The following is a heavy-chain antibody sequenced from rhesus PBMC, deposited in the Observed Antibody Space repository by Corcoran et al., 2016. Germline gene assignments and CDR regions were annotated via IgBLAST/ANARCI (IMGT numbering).Heavy chain of an antibody. J-gene: IGHJ4*01. D-gene: IGHD3-16*01. CDR3: ARGVEYYYSGRYYYPFDY. Sequence: QLQLQESGPGLVKPSETLSVTCAVSGGSISIRFWSWIRQAPVKRLEWMWDIYCSGSCTNYNPSLKSRVTLTVDTSKNQCSLKRSSVTTADTAVYYCARGVEYYYSGRYYYPFDYWGQGVLVTGSS. CDR2: IYCSGSCT. CDR1: GGSISIRF. V-gene: IGHV4-169*01.